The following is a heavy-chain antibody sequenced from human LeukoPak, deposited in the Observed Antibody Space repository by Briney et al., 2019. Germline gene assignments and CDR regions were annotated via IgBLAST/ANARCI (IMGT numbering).Heavy chain of an antibody. CDR2: IWYGGSNK. V-gene: IGHV3-33*08. J-gene: IGHJ3*02. D-gene: IGHD3-22*01. Sequence: GGSLRLSCAASEFTFSSYGMHWVRQAPGKGLEWVAVIWYGGSNKYYADSVKGRFTISRDNSKNTLYLQMNSLRAEDTAVYYCAKNYYDSSGYEDAFDIWGQGTMVTVSS. CDR3: AKNYYDSSGYEDAFDI. CDR1: EFTFSSYG.